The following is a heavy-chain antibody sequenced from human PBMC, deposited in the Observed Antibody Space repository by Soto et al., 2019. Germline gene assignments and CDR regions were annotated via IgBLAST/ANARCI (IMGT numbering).Heavy chain of an antibody. CDR2: INHSGST. V-gene: IGHV4-34*01. CDR1: GGSFSGYY. CDR3: ARGWGYSYGYGNYYYYYYMDV. J-gene: IGHJ6*03. D-gene: IGHD5-18*01. Sequence: SETLSLTCAVYGGSFSGYYWSWIRQPPGKGLEWIGEINHSGSTNYNPSLKSRVTISVDTSKNQFSLKLSSVTAADTAVYYCARGWGYSYGYGNYYYYYYMDVWGKGTTVTVSS.